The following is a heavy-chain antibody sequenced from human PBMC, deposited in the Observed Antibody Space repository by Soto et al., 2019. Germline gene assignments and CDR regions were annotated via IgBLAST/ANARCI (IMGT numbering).Heavy chain of an antibody. CDR1: GFTFDDYA. J-gene: IGHJ3*02. D-gene: IGHD6-19*01. CDR3: AKVFLTSGWYAIGRTDAFDI. CDR2: LSWNSGSI. Sequence: EVQLVESGGGLVQPGRSLRLSCAASGFTFDDYAMHWVRQAPGKGLEWVSGLSWNSGSIGYADSVKGRFTISRDNAKNSLYLQMNSLRAEDTALYYCAKVFLTSGWYAIGRTDAFDIWGQGTMVTVSS. V-gene: IGHV3-9*01.